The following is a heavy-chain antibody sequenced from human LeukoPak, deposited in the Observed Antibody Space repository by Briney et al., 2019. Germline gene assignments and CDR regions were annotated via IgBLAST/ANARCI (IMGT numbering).Heavy chain of an antibody. D-gene: IGHD3-3*01. CDR2: IYTSGST. Sequence: SQTLSLTCTVSGGSISSGSYYWSWIRQPAGKGLEWIGRIYTSGSTNYNPSLKSRVTISVDTSKNQFSLKLSSVTAADMAVYYCARGHTIFGVVSHFDYWGQGTLVTVSS. CDR1: GGSISSGSYY. CDR3: ARGHTIFGVVSHFDY. V-gene: IGHV4-61*02. J-gene: IGHJ4*02.